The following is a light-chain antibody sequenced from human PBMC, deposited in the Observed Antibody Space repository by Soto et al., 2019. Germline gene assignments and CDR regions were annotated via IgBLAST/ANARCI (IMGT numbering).Light chain of an antibody. CDR2: DVN. CDR1: SSDVGGYNF. J-gene: IGLJ2*01. Sequence: QSALTQPRSVSGSPGQSVTISCTGTSSDVGGYNFISWYQHHPGKAPKLVIYDVNNRPSGISYRFSGSKSGNAASLTISWLHAEDVADYYCASYTRDTTLVFGGGTKLTVL. V-gene: IGLV2-14*01. CDR3: ASYTRDTTLV.